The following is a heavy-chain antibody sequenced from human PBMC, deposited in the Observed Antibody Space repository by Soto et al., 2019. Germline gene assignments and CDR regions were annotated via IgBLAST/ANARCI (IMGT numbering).Heavy chain of an antibody. CDR2: INHIGES. CDR3: ARDFGAGAHFDH. J-gene: IGHJ4*02. Sequence: QVHLQQWGTGLLKPSETLSLTCAVYGGSLTDYWWTWIRQTPGKGLEWIGEINHIGESNHNPSLKSRVTISLDTSQNQFSLKLPSVTVADTAVYSCARDFGAGAHFDHWGQGSLVTVSS. CDR1: GGSLTDYW. V-gene: IGHV4-34*01. D-gene: IGHD3-10*01.